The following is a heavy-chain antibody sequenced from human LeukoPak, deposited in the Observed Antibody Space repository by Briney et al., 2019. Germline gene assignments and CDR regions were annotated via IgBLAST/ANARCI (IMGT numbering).Heavy chain of an antibody. CDR3: ARESISAANFFDY. Sequence: PSETLSLTCTVSGGSISSYYWSWIRQPPGKGLEWIGYIYYSGSTYFNPSLKSRVTISVDTSKNQFSLKLSSVTAADTAVYYCARESISAANFFDYWGQGTLVTVSS. D-gene: IGHD6-13*01. CDR2: IYYSGST. J-gene: IGHJ4*02. V-gene: IGHV4-30-4*01. CDR1: GGSISSYY.